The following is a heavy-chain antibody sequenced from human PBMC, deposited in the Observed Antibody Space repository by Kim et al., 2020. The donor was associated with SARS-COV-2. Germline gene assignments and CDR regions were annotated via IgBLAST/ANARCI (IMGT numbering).Heavy chain of an antibody. J-gene: IGHJ5*02. CDR1: GFTFGNYA. V-gene: IGHV3-30-3*01. CDR2: ISYDGSRK. Sequence: GGSLRLSCAGSGFTFGNYAMHWVHLAPGKGLDWVAVISYDGSRKHYGDSVKGRFTISRDNSKNTLYLQLNSLRPEDTALYYCARDRGYGSGTSDNWFDPWGQGTLVTVSS. D-gene: IGHD3-10*01. CDR3: ARDRGYGSGTSDNWFDP.